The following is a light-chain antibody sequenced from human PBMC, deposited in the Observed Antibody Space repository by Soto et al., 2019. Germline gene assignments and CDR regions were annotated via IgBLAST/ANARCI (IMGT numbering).Light chain of an antibody. J-gene: IGKJ3*01. Sequence: EIVLTQSPGTLSLSPGERATLSCRASQSVSSRYLAWYQQKPGKAPRLLIYGASSRATGIPDRFSGSGSGTDFTLTISRLEPEDFAVYYCQQYDSPSGFIFGPGTKVDIK. V-gene: IGKV3-20*01. CDR3: QQYDSPSGFI. CDR1: QSVSSRY. CDR2: GAS.